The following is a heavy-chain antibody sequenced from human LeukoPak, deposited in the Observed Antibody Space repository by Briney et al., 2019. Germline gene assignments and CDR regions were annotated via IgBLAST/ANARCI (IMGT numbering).Heavy chain of an antibody. CDR3: ARETTGTILGDAFDI. CDR1: GFTFSTFW. J-gene: IGHJ3*02. V-gene: IGHV3-7*01. D-gene: IGHD1-1*01. CDR2: IKQDGSET. Sequence: GGSLRLSCAASGFTFSTFWVSWVRQDPGKRLEWVANIKQDGSETYYVVSVKVRFTISRDNAKNSLYLQMNSVRPEDTAVYYCARETTGTILGDAFDIWGQGTMVTVSS.